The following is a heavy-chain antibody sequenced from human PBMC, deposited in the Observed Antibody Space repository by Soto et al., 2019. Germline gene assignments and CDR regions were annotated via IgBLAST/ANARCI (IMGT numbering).Heavy chain of an antibody. CDR1: GFTVSSSY. V-gene: IGHV3-53*02. CDR2: TYSGDST. D-gene: IGHD3-16*01. Sequence: EVQLVETGGDLIQPGGSLRLSCAASGFTVSSSYMSWVRQAPGKGLEWVSGTYSGDSTYYADSVKGRFTVSRDNSKNALYLQMNFLRPEDTAVYYCARDGLGGWLGAFDIWGQGTMVTVSS. J-gene: IGHJ3*02. CDR3: ARDGLGGWLGAFDI.